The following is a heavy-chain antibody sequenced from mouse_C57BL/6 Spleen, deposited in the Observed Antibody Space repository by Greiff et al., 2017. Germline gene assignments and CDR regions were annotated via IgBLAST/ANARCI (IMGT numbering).Heavy chain of an antibody. J-gene: IGHJ3*01. Sequence: EVNLVESGGGLVKPGGSLKLSCAASGFTFSDYGMHWVRQAPEKGLEWVAYISSGSSTIYYADTVKGRFTISRDNAKNTLFLQMTSLRSEDTAMYYCARGRTYYSNYGFAYWGQGTLVTVSA. CDR1: GFTFSDYG. D-gene: IGHD2-5*01. CDR3: ARGRTYYSNYGFAY. V-gene: IGHV5-17*01. CDR2: ISSGSSTI.